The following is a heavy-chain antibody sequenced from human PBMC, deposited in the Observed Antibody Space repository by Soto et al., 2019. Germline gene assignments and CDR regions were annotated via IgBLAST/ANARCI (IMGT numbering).Heavy chain of an antibody. J-gene: IGHJ5*02. V-gene: IGHV3-30*18. CDR3: AKNVSIAVAGLGGWFDP. CDR1: GCTFSSYG. D-gene: IGHD6-19*01. CDR2: ISYHGSNK. Sequence: GGSLRLSCAASGCTFSSYGMHWVRQAPGKGLEWVAVISYHGSNKYYADSVKGRFTISRDNSKNTLYLQMNSLRAEDTAVYYCAKNVSIAVAGLGGWFDPWGQGTLVTVSS.